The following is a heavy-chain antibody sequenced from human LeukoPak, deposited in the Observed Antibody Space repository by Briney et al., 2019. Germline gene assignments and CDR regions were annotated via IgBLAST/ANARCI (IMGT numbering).Heavy chain of an antibody. V-gene: IGHV1-69*13. CDR2: LLPIFGTA. D-gene: IGHD3-22*01. Sequence: GASVKVSCKASGYTFTDYYIHWVRQAPGQGLEWMGGLLPIFGTANYAQKLQGRVTITADESTSTAYMKLSSLRYEDTAVYYCATSLGYDSSGYYAYWGQGTLVTVSS. CDR3: ATSLGYDSSGYYAY. J-gene: IGHJ4*02. CDR1: GYTFTDYY.